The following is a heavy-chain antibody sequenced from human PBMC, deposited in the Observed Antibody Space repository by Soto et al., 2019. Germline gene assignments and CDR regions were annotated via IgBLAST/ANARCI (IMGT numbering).Heavy chain of an antibody. Sequence: ASVKVSCKASGYTFTDCYIHWVRQAPGQGLEWVGWINPDSGGTNLAQRFQGRVTMTSDTSINTAYMELSSLRSDDTAVYYCGRGRSGQIVVFYWGQGTPVTVSS. J-gene: IGHJ4*02. CDR2: INPDSGGT. CDR1: GYTFTDCY. V-gene: IGHV1-2*02. D-gene: IGHD1-26*01. CDR3: GRGRSGQIVVFY.